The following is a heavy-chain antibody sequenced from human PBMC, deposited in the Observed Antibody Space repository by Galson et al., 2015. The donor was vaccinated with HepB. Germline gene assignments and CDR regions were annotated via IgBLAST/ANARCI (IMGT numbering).Heavy chain of an antibody. CDR1: GGTFSSYA. J-gene: IGHJ5*02. CDR2: IIPIFGTA. D-gene: IGHD2-2*01. CDR3: ARGGGVVVPAAMNWFDP. V-gene: IGHV1-69*13. Sequence: SVKVSCKASGGTFSSYAISWVRQAPGQGLEWMGGIIPIFGTANYAQKFQGRVTITADESTSTAYMELSSLRSEDTAVYYCARGGGVVVPAAMNWFDPWGQGTLVTVSS.